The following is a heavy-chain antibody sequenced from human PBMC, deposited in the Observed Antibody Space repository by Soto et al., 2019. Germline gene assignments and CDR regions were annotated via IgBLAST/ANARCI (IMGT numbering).Heavy chain of an antibody. Sequence: QVQLRESGPGLVKPSGTLFLTCAVSSGSVNSSNWWSWVRQPPGTGLEWIGEIYHGGSANYNPSLRSRVTMSVDKSKNQVFLQLSSVTAADTAVYYCARDPAAAGTFDYWGQGTLVTVSS. CDR2: IYHGGSA. CDR3: ARDPAAAGTFDY. CDR1: SGSVNSSNW. V-gene: IGHV4-4*02. D-gene: IGHD6-13*01. J-gene: IGHJ4*02.